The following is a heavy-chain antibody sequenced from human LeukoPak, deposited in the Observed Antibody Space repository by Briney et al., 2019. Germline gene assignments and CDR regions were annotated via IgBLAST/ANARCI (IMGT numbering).Heavy chain of an antibody. V-gene: IGHV3-53*01. CDR1: GFTVSSNY. CDR2: IYSGGST. D-gene: IGHD3-9*01. CDR3: ARGGLDILRYFDWLFDY. Sequence: GGSLRLSCAASGFTVSSNYMSWVRQAPGKGLEWVSVIYSGGSTYYADSVKGRFTISRDNSKNTLYLQMNSLRAEDTAVYYCARGGLDILRYFDWLFDYWGQGTLVTVSS. J-gene: IGHJ4*02.